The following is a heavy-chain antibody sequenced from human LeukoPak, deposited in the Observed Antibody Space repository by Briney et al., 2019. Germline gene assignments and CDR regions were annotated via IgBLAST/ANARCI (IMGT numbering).Heavy chain of an antibody. Sequence: SETLSLTCAVYGGSFSGYYWSWIRQPPGKGLEWIGEINHSGSTNYNPSLKSRVTISVDTSKNQFSLKLSSVTAADTAVYYCAREARTSRKAFDYWGQGSLVTVSS. CDR3: AREARTSRKAFDY. V-gene: IGHV4-34*01. D-gene: IGHD2-2*01. J-gene: IGHJ4*02. CDR2: INHSGST. CDR1: GGSFSGYY.